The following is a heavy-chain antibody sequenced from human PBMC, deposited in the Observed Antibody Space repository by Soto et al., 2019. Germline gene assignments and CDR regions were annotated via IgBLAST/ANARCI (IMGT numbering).Heavy chain of an antibody. CDR3: ARARGSGRGPSY. CDR2: IKQDGSEK. Sequence: PGGSLRLSCAASGFTFSSYWVSWVRQAPGKGLEWVANIKQDGSEKYYVDSVKGRFTISRDNAKNSLYLQMNSLRAEDTAVYYCARARGSGRGPSYWGQGTLGTVSS. V-gene: IGHV3-7*03. CDR1: GFTFSSYW. J-gene: IGHJ4*02. D-gene: IGHD3-10*01.